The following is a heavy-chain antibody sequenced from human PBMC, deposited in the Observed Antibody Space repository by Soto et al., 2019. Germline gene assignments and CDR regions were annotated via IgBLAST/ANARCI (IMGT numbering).Heavy chain of an antibody. CDR1: GYTFTGYY. CDR3: ARDQKRLSDILTCYMGRSYYYYGMDV. D-gene: IGHD3-9*01. Sequence: RASVKVSCKASGYTFTGYYMHWVRQAPGQGLEWMGWINPNSGGTNYAQKFQGRVTMTRDTSISTAYMELSRLRSDDTAVYYCARDQKRLSDILTCYMGRSYYYYGMDVWGQGTTVTVSS. CDR2: INPNSGGT. J-gene: IGHJ6*02. V-gene: IGHV1-2*02.